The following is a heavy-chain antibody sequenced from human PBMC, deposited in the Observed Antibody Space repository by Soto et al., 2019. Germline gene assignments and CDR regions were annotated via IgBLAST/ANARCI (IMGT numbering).Heavy chain of an antibody. CDR3: ARTACGRVRGALDI. J-gene: IGHJ3*02. D-gene: IGHD1-1*01. Sequence: QVQLEESGGGVVQPGTSLRLSCVASGFTFSSYGMHWVRQAPGKGLEWVAVIPNTENKKYYADSVKGRFTISRDNSQNTLFLQMDSLMSEDTAVYYSARTACGRVRGALDIWGQGTMVTVS. CDR2: IPNTENKK. CDR1: GFTFSSYG. V-gene: IGHV3-30-3*01.